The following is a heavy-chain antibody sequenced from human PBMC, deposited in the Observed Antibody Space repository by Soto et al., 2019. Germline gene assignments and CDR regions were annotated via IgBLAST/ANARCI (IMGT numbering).Heavy chain of an antibody. CDR2: ITYSGST. Sequence: QVQLQQWGAGLLKPSETLSLTCGVYGGSFSGYYWSWFRQPPGKGLEWIGEITYSGSTTYNPSLKSRVTISVDTSKNQFSLRLSSVTAADTAVYYCARLFSGSYYDDYWGQGSLVTVSS. V-gene: IGHV4-34*01. D-gene: IGHD1-26*01. CDR1: GGSFSGYY. CDR3: ARLFSGSYYDDY. J-gene: IGHJ4*02.